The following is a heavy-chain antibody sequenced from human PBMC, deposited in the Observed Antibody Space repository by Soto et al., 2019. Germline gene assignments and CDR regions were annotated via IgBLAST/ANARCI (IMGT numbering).Heavy chain of an antibody. V-gene: IGHV3-21*01. CDR1: GFTFSSYS. CDR3: ARDLVGVVGGMDV. D-gene: IGHD2-21*01. Sequence: VGSLRLFCAASGFTFSSYSMNWVRQAPGKGLEWVSSISSSSSYIYYADSVKGRFTISRDNAKNSLYLQMNSLRAEDTAVYYCARDLVGVVGGMDVWGQGTTVTVSS. CDR2: ISSSSSYI. J-gene: IGHJ6*02.